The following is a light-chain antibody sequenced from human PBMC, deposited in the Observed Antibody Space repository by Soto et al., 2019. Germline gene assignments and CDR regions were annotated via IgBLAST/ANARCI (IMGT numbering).Light chain of an antibody. J-gene: IGKJ3*01. Sequence: EIVMTQSPATLSVSPGERVTLSCRASQSVSSSLAWYQQKPGQAPRLLSYGASTKATGIPARFGGSGSGTECTLSVIRLQSEDFAVYYCQQYNNWPPFSFGPGAKVDIK. CDR2: GAS. CDR3: QQYNNWPPFS. CDR1: QSVSSS. V-gene: IGKV3-15*01.